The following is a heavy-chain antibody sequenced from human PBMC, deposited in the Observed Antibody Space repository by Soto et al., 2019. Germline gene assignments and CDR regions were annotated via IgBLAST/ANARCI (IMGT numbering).Heavy chain of an antibody. CDR2: IYWDDSK. D-gene: IGHD1-26*01. CDR3: AHAYGGRSLY. Sequence: QITLKESGPTLVKPTQTLTLTCTFSGFSLTTDRVGVGWIRQPPGEALEWLAVIYWDDSKTYRPSLESRLTITQDTTKNQVALTRTNADSLDTATYYCAHAYGGRSLYWGQGTLVTVSS. CDR1: GFSLTTDRVG. J-gene: IGHJ4*02. V-gene: IGHV2-5*02.